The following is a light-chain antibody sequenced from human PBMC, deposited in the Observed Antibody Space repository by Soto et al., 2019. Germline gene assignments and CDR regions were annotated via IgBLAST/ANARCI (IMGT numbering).Light chain of an antibody. CDR3: QSYENSLGATYV. V-gene: IGLV1-40*01. J-gene: IGLJ1*01. Sequence: QSVLTQPPSVSGAPGQRVTISCTGSSSNLGAGYDVHWYQQLPGTAPRLLVYGNNNRPSGVPDRFSGSRSGTSASLAITGLQTEDEADYYCQSYENSLGATYVFGTGTKLTVL. CDR1: SSNLGAGYD. CDR2: GNN.